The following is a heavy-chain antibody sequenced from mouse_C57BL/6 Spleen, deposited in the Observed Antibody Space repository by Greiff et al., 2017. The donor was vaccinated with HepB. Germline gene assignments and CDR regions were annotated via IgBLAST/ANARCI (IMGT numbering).Heavy chain of an antibody. CDR3: ARSPYGSSLAWFAY. V-gene: IGHV1-69*01. J-gene: IGHJ3*01. D-gene: IGHD1-1*01. CDR1: GYTFTSYW. CDR2: IDPSDSYT. Sequence: QVQLQQSGAELVMPGASVKLSCKASGYTFTSYWMHWVKQRPGQGLEWIGEIDPSDSYTNYNQKFKGKSTLTVDKSSSTAYMQLSSLTSEDSAVYYCARSPYGSSLAWFAYWGQGTLVTVSA.